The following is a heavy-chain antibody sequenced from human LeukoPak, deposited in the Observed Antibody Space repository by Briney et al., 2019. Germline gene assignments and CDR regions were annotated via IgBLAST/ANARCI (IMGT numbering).Heavy chain of an antibody. CDR2: IYYSGST. Sequence: PSETLSLTCTVSGGSISSYYWSWIRQPPGKGLEWIGYIYYSGSTNYNPSLKSRVTISVDTSKNQFSLKLSSVTAADTAVYYCARDRSPTAMIVVVNFHPVFDYWGQGTLVTVSS. V-gene: IGHV4-59*01. J-gene: IGHJ4*02. D-gene: IGHD3-22*01. CDR3: ARDRSPTAMIVVVNFHPVFDY. CDR1: GGSISSYY.